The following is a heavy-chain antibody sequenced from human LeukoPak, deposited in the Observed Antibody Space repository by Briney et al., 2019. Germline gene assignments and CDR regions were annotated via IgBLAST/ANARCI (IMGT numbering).Heavy chain of an antibody. CDR2: IYTSGST. CDR1: GGSISSGSYY. Sequence: SQTLSLTCTVSGGSISSGSYYWSWIRQPAGKGLEWIGRIYTSGSTNYNPSLKSRVTISVDTSKNQFSLKLSSVTAADTAVYYCARHATQVVRGAFDIWGQGTMVTVSS. CDR3: ARHATQVVRGAFDI. J-gene: IGHJ3*02. D-gene: IGHD6-6*01. V-gene: IGHV4-61*02.